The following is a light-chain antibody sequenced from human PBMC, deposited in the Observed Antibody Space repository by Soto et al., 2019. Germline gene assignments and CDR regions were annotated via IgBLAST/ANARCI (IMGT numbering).Light chain of an antibody. Sequence: QSALTQPASVSGSPGQSITISCTGTSSDVGGYNYVSWYQQHPGKAPKLMIYDVSNRPSGVSNRFSGSKSGNTASLTISGIQAEGEADYYCSSYTGSSTLEVGGGTQLTVL. J-gene: IGLJ7*01. CDR3: SSYTGSSTLE. CDR2: DVS. V-gene: IGLV2-14*01. CDR1: SSDVGGYNY.